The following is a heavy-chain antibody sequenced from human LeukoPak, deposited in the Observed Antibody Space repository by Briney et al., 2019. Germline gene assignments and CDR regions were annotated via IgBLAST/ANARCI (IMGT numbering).Heavy chain of an antibody. CDR1: RFAFSNYG. J-gene: IGHJ4*02. CDR3: ARDRVAGSVDY. Sequence: GGSLRLSCAVSRFAFSNYGMSWVRQAPGKGLEWVANIKQDGSEKYYVDSVKGRFTISRDNAKNSLYLQMNSLRAEDTAVYYCARDRVAGSVDYWGQGTLVTVSS. D-gene: IGHD6-19*01. V-gene: IGHV3-7*03. CDR2: IKQDGSEK.